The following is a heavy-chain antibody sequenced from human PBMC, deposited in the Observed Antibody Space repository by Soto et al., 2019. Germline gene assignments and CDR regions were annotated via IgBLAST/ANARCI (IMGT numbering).Heavy chain of an antibody. CDR1: GGSFSGYY. D-gene: IGHD2-8*01. CDR3: ARGTGGYCTNGVCYGAYYYGMDV. Sequence: SETLSLTCAVYGGSFSGYYWRWIRQPPGKGLEWIGEINHSGSTNYNPSPKSRVTISVDTSKNQFSLKLSSVTAADTAVYYCARGTGGYCTNGVCYGAYYYGMDVWGQGTTVT. V-gene: IGHV4-34*01. J-gene: IGHJ6*02. CDR2: INHSGST.